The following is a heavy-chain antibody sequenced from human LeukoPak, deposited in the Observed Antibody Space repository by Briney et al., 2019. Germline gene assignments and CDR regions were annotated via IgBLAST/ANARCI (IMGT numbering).Heavy chain of an antibody. D-gene: IGHD3-10*01. CDR3: ARAVGGDGSGSL. J-gene: IGHJ4*02. Sequence: SETLSLTCTVSGDSISTYYWSWIRQPPGKGLEWIGYIYYRVTSDYNPSLKSRVTMSVDMSTRQISPKLSSVTAADTAVYYCARAVGGDGSGSLWGPGTLVTVSS. CDR2: IYYRVTS. V-gene: IGHV4-59*01. CDR1: GDSISTYY.